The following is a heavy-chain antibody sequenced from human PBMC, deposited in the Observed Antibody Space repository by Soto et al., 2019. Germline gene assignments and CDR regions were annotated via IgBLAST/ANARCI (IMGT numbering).Heavy chain of an antibody. CDR3: ARDRYSGSYSGAGWFDP. CDR2: IIPIFGTA. CDR1: GGNFSSYG. J-gene: IGHJ5*02. D-gene: IGHD1-26*01. Sequence: SVKVSCKASGGNFSSYGISWVRQAHGQGLEWMGGIIPIFGTANYAQKFQGRVTITADKSTSTAYMELSILRSEDTAVYYCARDRYSGSYSGAGWFDPLGQGTLGTVAP. V-gene: IGHV1-69*06.